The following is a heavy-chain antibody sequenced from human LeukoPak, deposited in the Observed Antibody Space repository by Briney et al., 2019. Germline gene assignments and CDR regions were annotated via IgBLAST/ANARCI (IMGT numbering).Heavy chain of an antibody. V-gene: IGHV4-59*12. CDR3: ARDLSDSLSSGFWFDP. D-gene: IGHD6-19*01. CDR2: IYYSGST. J-gene: IGHJ5*02. CDR1: GGSISSYY. Sequence: KPSETLSLTCTVSGGSISSYYWSWIRQPPGKGLEWIGYIYYSGSTNYNPSLKSRVTISVDTSKNQFSLKLSSVTAADTAVYYCARDLSDSLSSGFWFDPWGQGTLVTVSS.